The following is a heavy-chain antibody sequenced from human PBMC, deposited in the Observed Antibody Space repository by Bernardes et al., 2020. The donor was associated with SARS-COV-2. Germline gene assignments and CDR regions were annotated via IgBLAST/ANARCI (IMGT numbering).Heavy chain of an antibody. D-gene: IGHD2-21*02. V-gene: IGHV1-3*01. CDR3: AKDYCGGDCDFFDY. J-gene: IGHJ4*02. CDR2: INPGNGII. Sequence: ASVKVSCKASGYTFTIYTIHWVRQAPGQRPEWLGWINPGNGIIKTSQTFQDRVYFTRDTSASTAYMEMNSLRSEDTAVYYCAKDYCGGDCDFFDYWGQGTVVTVSS. CDR1: GYTFTIYT.